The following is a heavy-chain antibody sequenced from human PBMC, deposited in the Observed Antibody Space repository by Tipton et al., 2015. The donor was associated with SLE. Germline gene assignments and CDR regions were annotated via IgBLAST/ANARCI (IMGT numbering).Heavy chain of an antibody. CDR1: GGSITTGGYY. D-gene: IGHD1-1*01. CDR3: ARDGNGRAIPFDV. CDR2: IYHTGSA. V-gene: IGHV4-31*02. J-gene: IGHJ6*04. Sequence: LRLSCTVSGGSITTGGYYWTWIRQHPEKGLEWIGYIYHTGSASYNPSLKSRVSISVDTSKNQFSLKMGSVTAADTAVYYCARDGNGRAIPFDVWGNGTTVTVSS.